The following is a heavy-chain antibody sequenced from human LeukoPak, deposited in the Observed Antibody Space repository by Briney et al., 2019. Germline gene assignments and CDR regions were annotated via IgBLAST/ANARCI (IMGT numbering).Heavy chain of an antibody. J-gene: IGHJ4*02. V-gene: IGHV3-48*03. CDR1: GFTFSNYE. CDR3: ASGRYDFWSGEVFNY. Sequence: GGSLRLSCAASGFTFSNYEMNWVRQAPGKGLEWVSYISSSGRSIYYADSVKGRFTISRDNAKNSLYLQMNSLRAEDTAVYYCASGRYDFWSGEVFNYWGQGTLVTVSS. D-gene: IGHD3-3*01. CDR2: ISSSGRSI.